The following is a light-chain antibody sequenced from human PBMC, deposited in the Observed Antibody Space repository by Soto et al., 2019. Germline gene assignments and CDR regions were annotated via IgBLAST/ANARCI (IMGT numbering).Light chain of an antibody. CDR2: EVS. CDR1: SSDVGSYDR. CDR3: ASYTTSSAFVV. V-gene: IGLV2-18*02. Sequence: QSVLTRPPSVSASPGQSVTISCTGTSSDVGSYDRVSWYQQPPGTAPKLMIYEVSNLPSGVPDRFSGSKSGNTASLTISGLQAEDEADYFCASYTTSSAFVVFGGGTKVTVL. J-gene: IGLJ2*01.